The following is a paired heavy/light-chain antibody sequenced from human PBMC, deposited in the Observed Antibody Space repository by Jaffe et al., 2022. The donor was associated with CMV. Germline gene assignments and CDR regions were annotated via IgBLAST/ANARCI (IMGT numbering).Light chain of an antibody. Sequence: TVLTQSPGTLSLSPGERATLSCRASQSVSSSYLAWYQQKPGQAPSLLIYGASSRATAIPDRFSGSGSGTDFTLTITRLEPEDFALYYCQQYGNSPPTFGPGTKVDFK. CDR1: QSVSSSY. CDR2: GAS. J-gene: IGKJ3*01. V-gene: IGKV3-20*01. CDR3: QQYGNSPPT.
Heavy chain of an antibody. CDR3: AQEWANVGVPLFVH. CDR1: GFTFRSYA. J-gene: IGHJ4*02. Sequence: EVQLLDSGGGLVQPGGSLRLSCAAFGFTFRSYAMSWVRQAPGRGLEWVSGISGSGDGTYYTDSVKGRFTISRDNSRNTLYLQMDSLRVDDTAIYYCAQEWANVGVPLFVHWGQGTLVTVSS. D-gene: IGHD1-26*01. CDR2: ISGSGDGT. V-gene: IGHV3-23*01.